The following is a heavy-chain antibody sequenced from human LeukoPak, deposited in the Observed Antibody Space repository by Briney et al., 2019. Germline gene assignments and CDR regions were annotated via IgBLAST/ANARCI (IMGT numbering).Heavy chain of an antibody. J-gene: IGHJ4*02. CDR1: GGSISSSTFY. V-gene: IGHV4-39*01. D-gene: IGHD6-25*01. CDR3: ARLDRGTNAAHFDY. CDR2: ISYSGST. Sequence: SETLSLTCTVSGGSISSSTFYWGWIRQPPGKGLEWIGIISYSGSTYYNPSLKSRVTISVDTSKNQFSLKLSSVTAADTAVYYCARLDRGTNAAHFDYWGQGTLVTVSS.